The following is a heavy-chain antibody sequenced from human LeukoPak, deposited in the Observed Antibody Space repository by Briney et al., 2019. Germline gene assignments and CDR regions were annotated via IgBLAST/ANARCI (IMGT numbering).Heavy chain of an antibody. D-gene: IGHD5-18*01. V-gene: IGHV1-8*01. CDR2: MNPNSGNT. CDR3: ARGSRGYSYGHYYYYMDV. Sequence: ASVKVSCKASGYTFTSYDINWVRQATGQGLEWMGWMNPNSGNTGYAQKFQGRVTMTRNTSISTAYMELSSLRSEDTAVYYCARGSRGYSYGHYYYYMDVWGKGTTVTISS. J-gene: IGHJ6*03. CDR1: GYTFTSYD.